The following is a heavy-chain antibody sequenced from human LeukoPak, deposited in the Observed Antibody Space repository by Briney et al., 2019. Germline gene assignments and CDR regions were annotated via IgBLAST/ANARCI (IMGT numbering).Heavy chain of an antibody. CDR2: INHSGST. CDR1: GGSFSGYY. J-gene: IGHJ5*02. V-gene: IGHV4-34*01. CDR3: AISYCSSTSCYFPRKRGFDP. Sequence: SETLSLTCAVYGGSFSGYYWSWIRQPPGKGLEWIGEINHSGSTNYNPSLKSRVTISLETSKNQFSLKLSSVTAAETAVYYCAISYCSSTSCYFPRKRGFDPWGQGTLVTVSS. D-gene: IGHD2-2*01.